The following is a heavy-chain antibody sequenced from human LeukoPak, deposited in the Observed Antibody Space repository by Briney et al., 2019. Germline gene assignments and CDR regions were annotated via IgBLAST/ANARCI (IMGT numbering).Heavy chain of an antibody. CDR2: INHSGGA. J-gene: IGHJ4*02. V-gene: IGHV4-34*01. D-gene: IGHD5-12*01. CDR3: GPFGGYSGYDLGY. CDR1: GGSFSDHY. Sequence: SETLSLTCAVYGGSFSDHYWSWIRQPPGQGLEWIGEINHSGGAKYNPSLKSRVTISVDTSKNQFSLEVISVTAADTAVYYCGPFGGYSGYDLGYWGQGTLVTVSS.